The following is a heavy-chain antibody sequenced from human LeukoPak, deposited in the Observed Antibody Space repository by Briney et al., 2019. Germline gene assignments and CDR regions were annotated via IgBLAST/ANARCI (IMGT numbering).Heavy chain of an antibody. D-gene: IGHD5-12*01. Sequence: PSETLSLTCTVSGGSISTYYWTWIRQPPGKGMEWIGYIHYSGNTNYNPSLKSRVTISLDTSKNQFSLKLRSVTAADTAVYYCARDINGYDPDYWGQGTLVTVSS. CDR2: IHYSGNT. V-gene: IGHV4-59*01. CDR1: GGSISTYY. J-gene: IGHJ4*02. CDR3: ARDINGYDPDY.